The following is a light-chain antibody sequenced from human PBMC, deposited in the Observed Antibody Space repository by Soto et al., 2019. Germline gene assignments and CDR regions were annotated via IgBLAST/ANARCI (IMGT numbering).Light chain of an antibody. Sequence: QSALTQPASVSGSPGQSIAISCTGTSSEVGSYDLVSWYQQHPGKAPKLMIYEVTKRPSGVSSRFSGSKSGNTASLTISGLQAEDDADYYCCSSAGGGTYVFGTGTKVTVL. CDR3: CSSAGGGTYV. V-gene: IGLV2-23*02. CDR2: EVT. CDR1: SSEVGSYDL. J-gene: IGLJ1*01.